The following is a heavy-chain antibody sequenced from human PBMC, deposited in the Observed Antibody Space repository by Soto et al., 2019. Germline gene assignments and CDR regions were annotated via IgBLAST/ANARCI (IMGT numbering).Heavy chain of an antibody. J-gene: IGHJ6*03. Sequence: SETLSLTCAVYGGSFSGYYWSWIRQPPGKGLEWIGEINHSGSTNYNPSLKSRVTISVDTSKNQFSLKLSSVTAADTAVYYCARGPGIAAAGIYHYYMDVWGKGTTVTVSS. CDR1: GGSFSGYY. V-gene: IGHV4-34*01. CDR3: ARGPGIAAAGIYHYYMDV. D-gene: IGHD6-13*01. CDR2: INHSGST.